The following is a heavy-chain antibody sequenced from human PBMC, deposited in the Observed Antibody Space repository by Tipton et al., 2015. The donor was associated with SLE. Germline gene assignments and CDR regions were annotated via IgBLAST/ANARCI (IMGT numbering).Heavy chain of an antibody. D-gene: IGHD2-15*01. CDR2: INGDGSFT. J-gene: IGHJ4*02. V-gene: IGHV3-74*01. CDR1: GFTFSTYY. CDR3: ATGPDTYSTLDY. Sequence: SLRLSCAASGFTFSTYYMHWVRQAPGKGLVWVSNINGDGSFTNYADSVKGRFTISRDNAKNSLYLQMNSLRAEDTAVYYCATGPDTYSTLDYWGQGTLVTVSS.